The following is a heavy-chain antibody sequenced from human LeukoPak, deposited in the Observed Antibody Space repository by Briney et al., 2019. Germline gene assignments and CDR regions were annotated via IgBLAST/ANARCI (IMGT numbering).Heavy chain of an antibody. CDR1: GFRFSDYD. D-gene: IGHD1-26*01. V-gene: IGHV3-30*14. CDR2: VSFDGNDK. Sequence: GGSLRLSCAASGFRFSDYDLHWVRQTPGKGLEWVAVVSFDGNDKHYADYVKGRFTISRDNSKNTLYLQIDSLRIEDTAVYYCARLMVGQAGVGATHFNYWGQGTLVAASS. J-gene: IGHJ4*02. CDR3: ARLMVGQAGVGATHFNY.